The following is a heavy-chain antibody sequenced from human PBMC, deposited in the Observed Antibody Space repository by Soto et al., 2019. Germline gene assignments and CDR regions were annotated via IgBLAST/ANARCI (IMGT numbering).Heavy chain of an antibody. CDR2: ISYDGSNK. CDR1: GFTFSSYG. Sequence: PGGSLRLSCAASGFTFSSYGMHWVRQAPGKGLEWVAVISYDGSNKYYADSVKGRFTISRDNSKNTLYLQMNSLRAEDTAVYYCAKGNGYSSGWLRLFSGMDVWGQGTTVTVSS. J-gene: IGHJ6*02. D-gene: IGHD6-19*01. CDR3: AKGNGYSSGWLRLFSGMDV. V-gene: IGHV3-30*18.